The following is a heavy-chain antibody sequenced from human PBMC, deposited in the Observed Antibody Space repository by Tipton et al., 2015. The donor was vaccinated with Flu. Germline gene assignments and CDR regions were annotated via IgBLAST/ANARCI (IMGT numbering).Heavy chain of an antibody. CDR1: GDSIGSPYF. CDR3: ARFPVRLYHDVDY. Sequence: TLSLTCSVSGDSIGSPYFWGWIRQPPGKGLEWSGNVHQIGSAYYNPSLRSRVTIAVDRPKNQFSLRLTSVTAADTAVYYCARFPVRLYHDVDYWGQGTLVTVSS. V-gene: IGHV4-38-2*01. J-gene: IGHJ4*02. CDR2: VHQIGSA. D-gene: IGHD3-3*01.